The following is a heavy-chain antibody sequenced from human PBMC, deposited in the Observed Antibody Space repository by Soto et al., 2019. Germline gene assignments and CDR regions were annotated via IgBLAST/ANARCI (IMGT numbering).Heavy chain of an antibody. Sequence: QVQLVQSGAEVKKPGASVKVSCKASGYTFTSYGISWVRQAPGQGLEWMGWISAYNGNTNYAQKLQGRVTMTTDTSTSIAYMELRSLRSDDPAVYYCARVGYCSSTRCYEYYYYGMDVWGQGTTVTVSS. CDR2: ISAYNGNT. CDR1: GYTFTSYG. V-gene: IGHV1-18*01. J-gene: IGHJ6*02. D-gene: IGHD2-2*03. CDR3: ARVGYCSSTRCYEYYYYGMDV.